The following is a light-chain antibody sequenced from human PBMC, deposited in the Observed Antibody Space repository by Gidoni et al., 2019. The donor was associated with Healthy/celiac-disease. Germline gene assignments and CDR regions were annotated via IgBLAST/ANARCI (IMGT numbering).Light chain of an antibody. Sequence: ILLTPSPGTLSLSPGERATLSCRASQSVSSSYLAWYQQKPGQAPRLLIYGASSRATGIPDRFSGSGSGTDFTITISRLEPEDFAVYYCQQYGSSPWTFGQGTKVEIK. V-gene: IGKV3-20*01. CDR3: QQYGSSPWT. CDR2: GAS. CDR1: QSVSSSY. J-gene: IGKJ1*01.